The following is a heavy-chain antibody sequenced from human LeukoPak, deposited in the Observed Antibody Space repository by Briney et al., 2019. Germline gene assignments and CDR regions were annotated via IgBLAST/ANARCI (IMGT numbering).Heavy chain of an antibody. D-gene: IGHD1/OR15-1a*01. CDR1: GFTFSSYS. CDR2: ISASGGST. Sequence: GGSLRLSCAASGFTFSSYSMNWVRQAPGKGLEWVSAISASGGSTYYADSVKGRFTISRDNAKNSLYLQMNSLRAEDTAVYYCARRRRTTYYYYYMDVWGKGTTVTISS. V-gene: IGHV3-21*01. CDR3: ARRRRTTYYYYYMDV. J-gene: IGHJ6*03.